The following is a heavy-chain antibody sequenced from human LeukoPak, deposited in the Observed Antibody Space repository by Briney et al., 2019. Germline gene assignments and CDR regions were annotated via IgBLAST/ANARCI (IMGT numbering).Heavy chain of an antibody. V-gene: IGHV4-39*01. CDR1: GVSISSSVYR. CDR3: VRSHGAY. Sequence: PSETLSLTCTVFGVSISSSVYRWASVRQSPGKGLELIGSIHYSGSTYYNPSLKSRVTIAVDTSKNQLSLNLRSVTAADTALYYCVRSHGAYWGQGTLVTVSS. D-gene: IGHD3-10*01. CDR2: IHYSGST. J-gene: IGHJ4*02.